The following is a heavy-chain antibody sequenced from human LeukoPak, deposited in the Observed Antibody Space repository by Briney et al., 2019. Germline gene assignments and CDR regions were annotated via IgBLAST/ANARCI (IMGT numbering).Heavy chain of an antibody. J-gene: IGHJ4*02. CDR1: GFPFSSYG. CDR3: AKDGAWLRFDD. D-gene: IGHD5-12*01. Sequence: GGSLRLSCAGSGFPFSSYGMNWVRQAPGKGLEWVSGISPGGGPTYYADSVKGRFTISRDDSKNTLYLQMNNLRAEDTAVYYCAKDGAWLRFDDWGQGILVTVSS. V-gene: IGHV3-23*01. CDR2: ISPGGGPT.